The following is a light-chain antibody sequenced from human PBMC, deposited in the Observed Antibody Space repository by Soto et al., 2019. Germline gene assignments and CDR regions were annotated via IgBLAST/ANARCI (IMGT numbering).Light chain of an antibody. CDR3: QQYNSFSGT. CDR2: DAS. Sequence: DIQMTQSPSTLSASVGDRVTITCRASQSISTWLAWYQQKPGKAPKLLIFDASTLQSGVPSRFSGSGSGIEFTLTISRLQSDDFATYYCQQYNSFSGTFGQGTKLEIK. V-gene: IGKV1-5*01. CDR1: QSISTW. J-gene: IGKJ2*02.